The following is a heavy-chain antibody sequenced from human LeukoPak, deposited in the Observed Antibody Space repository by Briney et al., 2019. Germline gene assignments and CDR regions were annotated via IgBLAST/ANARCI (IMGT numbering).Heavy chain of an antibody. CDR1: GFSFSDYG. CDR2: IPYAGSTK. Sequence: GGSLRLSCAASGFSFSDYGMHWVRQGPGKGLEWMTHIPYAGSTKYYPDFEKGRFTISRDKSKNTLLLQMNSLRPEDTAVYYCAKVRASNNYIWGELDCWGQGTLVTVSS. D-gene: IGHD3-16*01. J-gene: IGHJ4*02. V-gene: IGHV3-30*02. CDR3: AKVRASNNYIWGELDC.